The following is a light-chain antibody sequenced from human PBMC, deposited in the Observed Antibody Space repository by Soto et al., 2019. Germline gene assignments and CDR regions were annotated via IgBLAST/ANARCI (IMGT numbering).Light chain of an antibody. CDR2: VAS. CDR3: QQFGSYPLT. V-gene: IGKV1-9*01. J-gene: IGKJ4*01. CDR1: QDIGSQ. Sequence: IQLTQSPSFLSASVGDTVTITCRASQDIGSQLAWYPQKPVTVPNLLIYVASTLQSGVPSRFSGSGSGTEFTLTITSLQPADFATYYWQQFGSYPLTFGGGTEVEIK.